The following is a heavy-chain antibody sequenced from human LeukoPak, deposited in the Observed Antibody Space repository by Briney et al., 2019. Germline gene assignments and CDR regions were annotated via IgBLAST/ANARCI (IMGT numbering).Heavy chain of an antibody. J-gene: IGHJ5*02. CDR2: IIPIFGTA. CDR1: GGTFSSYA. V-gene: IGHV1-69*13. Sequence: SVKVSCKASGGTFSSYAISWVRQAPGQGLEWMGGIIPIFGTANYAQKFQGRVTITADESTSTAYMELSSLRSEDSAVYYCARARPTRNWFDPWGQGTLVTVSS. CDR3: ARARPTRNWFDP.